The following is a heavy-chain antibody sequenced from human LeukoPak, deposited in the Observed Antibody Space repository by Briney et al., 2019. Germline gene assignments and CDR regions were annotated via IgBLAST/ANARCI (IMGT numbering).Heavy chain of an antibody. V-gene: IGHV4-31*03. J-gene: IGHJ2*01. CDR3: ATDLRYCSSASRRYFDL. Sequence: PSETLSLTCTVSGGSISSGGYYWSWIRQHPGKGLEGIGNIYYSGSTYYNPSLKSRVTISFYTSKNQFSLEVGSVPGSDTSVVVCATDLRYCSSASRRYFDLWGRGPLVPVLS. CDR2: IYYSGST. D-gene: IGHD2-2*01. CDR1: GGSISSGGYY.